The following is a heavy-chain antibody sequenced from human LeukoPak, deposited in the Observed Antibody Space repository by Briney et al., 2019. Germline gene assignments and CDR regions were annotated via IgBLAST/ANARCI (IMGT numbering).Heavy chain of an antibody. V-gene: IGHV3-20*04. Sequence: GGSLRLSCAASEFTFDDYGMSWVRQAPGKGLEWVSGINWNGGSTGYADSVKGRFTISRDNAKNSLYLQMNSLRAEDTALYYCAMIKTVAGMQYYYYYMDVWGKGTTVTVSS. J-gene: IGHJ6*03. CDR2: INWNGGST. D-gene: IGHD6-19*01. CDR1: EFTFDDYG. CDR3: AMIKTVAGMQYYYYYMDV.